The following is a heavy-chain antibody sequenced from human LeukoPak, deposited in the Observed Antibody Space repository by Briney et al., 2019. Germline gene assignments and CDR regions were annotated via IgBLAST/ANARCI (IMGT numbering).Heavy chain of an antibody. V-gene: IGHV1-69*13. D-gene: IGHD5-18*01. Sequence: ASVKVSCKASGGTFSSYAISWVRQAPGQGLEWMGGIIPIFATANYAQNFQGRVTITADGSTSTAYMELSSLRSEDTAVYYCARKHGRGYSYGYEKYNWFDPWGQGTLVTVSS. CDR1: GGTFSSYA. J-gene: IGHJ5*02. CDR3: ARKHGRGYSYGYEKYNWFDP. CDR2: IIPIFATA.